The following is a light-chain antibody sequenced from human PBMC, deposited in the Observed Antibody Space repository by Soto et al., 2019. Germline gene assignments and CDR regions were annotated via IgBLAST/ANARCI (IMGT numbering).Light chain of an antibody. J-gene: IGKJ3*01. Sequence: DIQMTQSPSTLSGSVGDRVTITCRASQTISSWLAWYQQKPGKAPKLLIYKASTLKSGVPSRFSGSGSGTEFTLAISSLQPDDVATYYCQHYNSFPRTFGPGTKVDIK. CDR1: QTISSW. CDR3: QHYNSFPRT. CDR2: KAS. V-gene: IGKV1-5*03.